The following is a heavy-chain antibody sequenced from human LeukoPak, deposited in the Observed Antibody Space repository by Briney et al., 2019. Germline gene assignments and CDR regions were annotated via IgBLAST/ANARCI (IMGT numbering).Heavy chain of an antibody. CDR3: ARHMGAALADAFDI. D-gene: IGHD6-6*01. CDR2: IYYSGST. Sequence: SETLSLTCTVSGGSISSSSYYWGWIRQPPGKGLEWIGSIYYSGSTYYNPSLKSRVTISVDTSKNQFSLKLSSVTAADTAVYYCARHMGAALADAFDIWGQGTMVTVSS. CDR1: GGSISSSSYY. V-gene: IGHV4-39*01. J-gene: IGHJ3*02.